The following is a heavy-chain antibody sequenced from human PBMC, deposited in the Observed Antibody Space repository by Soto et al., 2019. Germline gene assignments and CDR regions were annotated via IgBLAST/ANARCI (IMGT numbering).Heavy chain of an antibody. CDR1: GGSITISSYY. J-gene: IGHJ4*02. CDR2: IYYSGST. V-gene: IGHV4-39*07. D-gene: IGHD6-13*01. CDR3: ARGIAAAARGSYYFDY. Sequence: PSETLSLTCTVSGGSITISSYYWGWIRHPPGKGLEWIGTIYYSGSTYYNPSLKSRVTISVDKSKNQFSLNLSSVTAADASVYYCARGIAAAARGSYYFDYWGQGTLVTVSS.